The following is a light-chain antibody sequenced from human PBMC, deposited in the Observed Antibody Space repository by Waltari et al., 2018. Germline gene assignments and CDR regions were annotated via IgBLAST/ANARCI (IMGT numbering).Light chain of an antibody. CDR3: QCYDSSLSGSV. V-gene: IGLV1-40*01. J-gene: IGLJ3*02. Sequence: QSVLTHPPSVSGAPGQRVTISCTCSSSHLGPGYSVHWYQQLPGTAPNPLIYGNTNRPSGVPDRFSGSKSGTSASLAITGLQAEDEADYYCQCYDSSLSGSVFGGGTKLTVL. CDR1: SSHLGPGYS. CDR2: GNT.